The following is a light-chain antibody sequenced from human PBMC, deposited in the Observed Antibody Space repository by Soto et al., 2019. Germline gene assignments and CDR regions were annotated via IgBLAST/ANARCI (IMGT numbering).Light chain of an antibody. J-gene: IGKJ2*01. V-gene: IGKV3-20*01. CDR1: QSVSNKY. CDR3: QQYGSSPPYT. CDR2: GSS. Sequence: EVVLTQSPGTLSLSPGERATLSCRASQSVSNKYLAWYQQTPGQAPRLLIFGSSDRATGIPDRFSGSGSGTDFTLTISRLEPEDFAVYYCQQYGSSPPYTFGQGTKLEIK.